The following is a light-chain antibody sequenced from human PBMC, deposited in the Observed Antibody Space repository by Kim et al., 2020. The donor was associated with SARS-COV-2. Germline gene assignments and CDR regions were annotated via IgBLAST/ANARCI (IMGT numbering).Light chain of an antibody. CDR2: SAS. J-gene: IGKJ2*03. V-gene: IGKV3-20*01. Sequence: PGERATLSCRASQSVSSSYLAWYQQKPGQAPRLLIYSASSRATGIPDRFSGSGSGTDFTLTISRLEPEDFAVYYCRQYGSSPPQYSFGQGTKLEI. CDR1: QSVSSSY. CDR3: RQYGSSPPQYS.